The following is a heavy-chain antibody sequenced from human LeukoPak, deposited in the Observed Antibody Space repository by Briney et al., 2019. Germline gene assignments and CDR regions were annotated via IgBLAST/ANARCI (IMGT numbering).Heavy chain of an antibody. Sequence: PGGSLRLSCAASGFTFSSYWMSWVRQAPGKGLEWVANIKQDGSEKYYVDSVKGRFTISRDNAENSLYLQMNSLRAEDTAVYYCARTTVTEIFGYWGQGTLVTVSS. D-gene: IGHD4-11*01. CDR1: GFTFSSYW. CDR3: ARTTVTEIFGY. CDR2: IKQDGSEK. V-gene: IGHV3-7*01. J-gene: IGHJ4*02.